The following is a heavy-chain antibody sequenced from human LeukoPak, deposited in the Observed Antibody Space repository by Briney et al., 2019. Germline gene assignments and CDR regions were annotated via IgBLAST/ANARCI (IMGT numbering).Heavy chain of an antibody. D-gene: IGHD3-3*01. CDR1: GYTFTSYG. CDR3: AREQGPLFLEWLSLYGMDV. Sequence: EASVKVSCKASGYTFTSYGISWVRQAPGQGLEWMGWISAYNGNTNYAQKLQGRVTMTTDTSTSTAYMELRSLRSDDTAVYYCAREQGPLFLEWLSLYGMDVWGQGTTVTVSS. CDR2: ISAYNGNT. V-gene: IGHV1-18*01. J-gene: IGHJ6*02.